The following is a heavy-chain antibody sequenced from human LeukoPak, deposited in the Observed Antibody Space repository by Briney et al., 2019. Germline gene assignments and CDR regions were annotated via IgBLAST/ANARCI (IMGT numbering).Heavy chain of an antibody. CDR1: GYSFTSYW. J-gene: IGHJ5*02. CDR2: SYPGDSDT. V-gene: IGHV5-51*01. CDR3: ARLNYYDSSGYESNWFDP. Sequence: GESLKISCKGSGYSFTSYWIGWVRQMPGKGLEWMGISYPGDSDTRYSPSFQGQVTISADKSISTAYLQWSSLKASDTAMYYCARLNYYDSSGYESNWFDPWGQGTLVTVSS. D-gene: IGHD3-22*01.